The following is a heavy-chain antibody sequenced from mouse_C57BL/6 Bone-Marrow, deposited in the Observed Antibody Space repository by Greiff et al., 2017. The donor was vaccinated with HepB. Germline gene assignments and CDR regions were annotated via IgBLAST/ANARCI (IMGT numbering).Heavy chain of an antibody. J-gene: IGHJ2*01. CDR2: INPGSGGT. D-gene: IGHD1-1*01. Sequence: VKLMESGAELVRPGTSVKVSCKASGYAFTNYLIEWVKQRPGQGLEWIGVINPGSGGTNYNEKFKGKATLTADKSSSTAYMQLSSLTSEDSAVYFCAASPYGSSHWGQGTPLTVSS. CDR1: GYAFTNYL. CDR3: AASPYGSSH. V-gene: IGHV1-54*01.